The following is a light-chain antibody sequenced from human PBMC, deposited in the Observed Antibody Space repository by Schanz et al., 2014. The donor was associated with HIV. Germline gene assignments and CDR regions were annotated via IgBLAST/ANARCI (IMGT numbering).Light chain of an antibody. Sequence: IQLTQSPSTLSASVGDRVTITCRASQDIRARLAWYQQKPGKAPKLLIYQASSLEAGVSSTFSGSGSGTEFTLTISSLQPEDFATYYCQQYNNYPYTFGQGTKVEIK. CDR1: QDIRAR. CDR3: QQYNNYPYT. V-gene: IGKV1-5*03. CDR2: QAS. J-gene: IGKJ2*01.